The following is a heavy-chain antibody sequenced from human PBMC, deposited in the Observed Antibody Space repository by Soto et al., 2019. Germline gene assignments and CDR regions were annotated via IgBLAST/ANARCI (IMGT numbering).Heavy chain of an antibody. CDR1: GYTSTGYY. J-gene: IGHJ4*02. V-gene: IGHV1-2*02. Sequence: ASVKVSCKTSGYTSTGYYMHWVRQAPGQGLEWMGWINPNSGGTKYAQKFQGRVTMTRDTSTSTAYMELSRLRSDDTAVYYCARAQYSSGWCDYWGQGTLVTVSS. CDR2: INPNSGGT. D-gene: IGHD6-19*01. CDR3: ARAQYSSGWCDY.